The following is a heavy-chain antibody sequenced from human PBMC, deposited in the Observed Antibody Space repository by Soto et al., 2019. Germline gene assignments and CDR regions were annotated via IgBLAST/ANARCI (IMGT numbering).Heavy chain of an antibody. D-gene: IGHD3-22*01. J-gene: IGHJ3*01. V-gene: IGHV4-39*01. Sequence: QMQLQESGPGLLKPSETLSLTSTVSGGSISDNDYYWSWIRQPPGKGLEWIGTISHTGTAYYNPSLESRVAISVDTSENQFSLDLGSVTAAHTAVYYSARLAYDTTVSHSYGDDAFDLWGQGTLVTVSS. CDR3: ARLAYDTTVSHSYGDDAFDL. CDR2: ISHTGTA. CDR1: GGSISDNDYY.